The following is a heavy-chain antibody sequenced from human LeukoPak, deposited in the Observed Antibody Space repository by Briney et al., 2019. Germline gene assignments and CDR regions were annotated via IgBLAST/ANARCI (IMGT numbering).Heavy chain of an antibody. J-gene: IGHJ4*02. V-gene: IGHV4-39*01. CDR1: GDSISSSSYY. CDR3: ASHDFWSGYPKFDY. D-gene: IGHD3-3*01. CDR2: IYYSGST. Sequence: SETLSVTCTVSGDSISSSSYYWGWIRQPPGKGLEWIGSIYYSGSTYYNPSLKSRVTISVDTSKNQFSLKLSSVTAADTAVYSCASHDFWSGYPKFDYWGQGTLVTVSS.